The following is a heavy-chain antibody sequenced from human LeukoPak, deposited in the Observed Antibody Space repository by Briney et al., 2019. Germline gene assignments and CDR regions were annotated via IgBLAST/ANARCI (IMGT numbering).Heavy chain of an antibody. CDR3: ASTPRDTLWVGELLFDY. J-gene: IGHJ4*02. CDR1: GGSISSSSYY. CDR2: IYYSGST. D-gene: IGHD3-10*01. V-gene: IGHV4-39*07. Sequence: PSETLSLTCTVSGGSISSSSYYWGRIRQPPGKGLEWIGSIYYSGSTYYNPSLKSRVTISVDTSKNQFSLKLSSVTAADTAVYYCASTPRDTLWVGELLFDYWGQGTLVTVSS.